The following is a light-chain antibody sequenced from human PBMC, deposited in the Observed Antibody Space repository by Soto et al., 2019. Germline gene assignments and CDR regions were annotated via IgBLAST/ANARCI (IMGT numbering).Light chain of an antibody. CDR3: QQYNSYS. CDR2: AAS. Sequence: IQMTQSPSSLSASVGDRVTITCRASQGISNELGWYQQRPGKAPKVLIYAASNLESGVPSRFSGSGSGTEFTLTISSLQPDDFATYYCQQYNSYSFGQGTKVDIK. V-gene: IGKV1-17*01. J-gene: IGKJ1*01. CDR1: QGISNE.